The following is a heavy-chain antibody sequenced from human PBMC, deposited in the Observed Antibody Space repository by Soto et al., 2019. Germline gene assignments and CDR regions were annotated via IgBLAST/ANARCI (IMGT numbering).Heavy chain of an antibody. D-gene: IGHD6-13*01. Sequence: PGGSLRLSCAASGFTFSSYGMHWVRQAPGKGLEWVAVISYDGSNKYYADSVKGRFTISRDNSKNTLYLQMNSLRAEDTAVYYCAKEEQQLAHNISYFDYWGQGTLVTVSS. J-gene: IGHJ4*02. CDR3: AKEEQQLAHNISYFDY. CDR2: ISYDGSNK. CDR1: GFTFSSYG. V-gene: IGHV3-30*18.